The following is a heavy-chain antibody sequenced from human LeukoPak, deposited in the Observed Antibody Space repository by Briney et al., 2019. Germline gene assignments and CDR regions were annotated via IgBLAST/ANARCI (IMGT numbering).Heavy chain of an antibody. D-gene: IGHD3-10*01. CDR2: VRYDGSNK. CDR1: GFIFSRYD. CDR3: AKDRGTARSTHFDY. V-gene: IGHV3-30*02. Sequence: GGSLRLSCAASGFIFSRYDMYWVRQAPGKGLEWVAYVRYDGSNKYYADSVKGRFTISRDDSRNTLYLQMNNLRAEDTAVYYCAKDRGTARSTHFDYWGQGTLVTVSS. J-gene: IGHJ4*02.